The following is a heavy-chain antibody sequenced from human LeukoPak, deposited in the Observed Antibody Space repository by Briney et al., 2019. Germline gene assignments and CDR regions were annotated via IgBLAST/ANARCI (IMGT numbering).Heavy chain of an antibody. D-gene: IGHD1-26*01. CDR1: GFTVSSNY. V-gene: IGHV3-66*02. CDR2: IYSDGST. Sequence: PPGGSLRLSYAASGFTVSSNYMSWVRQAPGKGLEWVSVIYSDGSTYYADSGKGRFTISRDDSKNTLYLQMNSLRAEDTAVYYCGRHLIVGATEGAFDIWGQGAMVTVSS. J-gene: IGHJ3*02. CDR3: GRHLIVGATEGAFDI.